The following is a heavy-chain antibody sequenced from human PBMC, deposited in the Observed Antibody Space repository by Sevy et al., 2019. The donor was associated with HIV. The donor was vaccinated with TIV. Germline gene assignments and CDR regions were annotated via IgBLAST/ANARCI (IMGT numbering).Heavy chain of an antibody. V-gene: IGHV3-33*01. D-gene: IGHD1-26*01. CDR1: GFTFSSYG. CDR3: ARGGWELLSFGY. J-gene: IGHJ4*02. CDR2: IWYDGSNK. Sequence: GGSLRLSCAASGFTFSSYGMHWVRQAPGKGLEGVAVIWYDGSNKYYADSVKGRFTISRDNSKNTLYLQMNGLGAEDTVVYYCARGGWELLSFGYWGQGTLVTVSS.